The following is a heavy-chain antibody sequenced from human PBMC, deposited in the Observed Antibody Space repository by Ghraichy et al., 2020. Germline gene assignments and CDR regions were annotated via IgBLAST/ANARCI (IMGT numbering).Heavy chain of an antibody. CDR2: IRYDGSAK. CDR1: GFTFSSYV. J-gene: IGHJ4*02. D-gene: IGHD3-22*01. Sequence: GGSLRLSCPASGFTFSSYVMHWVRQAPGNGLDWVASIRYDGSAKYYADSVKGRFTISRDNSKNTLYLQMNSLRPEDTAVYYCAKLPYYYDSRGLRDFFDYWGQGTLVTVSS. V-gene: IGHV3-30*02. CDR3: AKLPYYYDSRGLRDFFDY.